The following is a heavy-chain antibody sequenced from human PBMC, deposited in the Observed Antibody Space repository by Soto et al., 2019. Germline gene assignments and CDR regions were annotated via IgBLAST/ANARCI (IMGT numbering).Heavy chain of an antibody. J-gene: IGHJ6*02. CDR1: GGSFSGYY. Sequence: PSETLSLTCAVYGGSFSGYYWSWIRQPPGKGLEWIGEINHSGSTNYSPSLKSRVTISVDTSKNQFSLKLSSVTAADTAVYYCARTKTATGLYYYGMDVWGQGTTVTVSS. CDR2: INHSGST. CDR3: ARTKTATGLYYYGMDV. D-gene: IGHD2-21*02. V-gene: IGHV4-34*01.